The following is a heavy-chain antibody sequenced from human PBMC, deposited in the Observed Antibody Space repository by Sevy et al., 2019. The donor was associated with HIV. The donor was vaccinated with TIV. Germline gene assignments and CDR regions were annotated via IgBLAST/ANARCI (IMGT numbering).Heavy chain of an antibody. J-gene: IGHJ4*02. D-gene: IGHD5-18*01. CDR1: GFTFSDYY. CDR3: ARVRYNYGQHYFDY. CDR2: ISTSSNYI. V-gene: IGHV3-11*06. Sequence: GGSLRLSCTASGFTFSDYYMSWIRQAPGKGLEWVSDISTSSNYINDGDSVKGRFTISRHNAKNSLYLQMNSLRAEDTAVYFCARVRYNYGQHYFDYWGQGTLVTVSS.